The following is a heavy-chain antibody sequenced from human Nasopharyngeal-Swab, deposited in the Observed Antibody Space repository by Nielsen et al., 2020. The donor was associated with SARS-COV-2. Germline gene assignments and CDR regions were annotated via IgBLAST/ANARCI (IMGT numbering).Heavy chain of an antibody. CDR3: ARGLVDVNMILVVIGFSYWLDS. D-gene: IGHD3-22*01. J-gene: IGHJ5*01. CDR2: INHRGTT. V-gene: IGHV4-34*01. CDR1: GGCFSDYY. Sequence: GSLRLSCAVYGGCFSDYYWTWIRQPPGKGLEWIGEINHRGTTNYNPSLKSRVTISADTSKNQFSLKLNSVTAADTAVYYCARGLVDVNMILVVIGFSYWLDSWGQGTLVTVSS.